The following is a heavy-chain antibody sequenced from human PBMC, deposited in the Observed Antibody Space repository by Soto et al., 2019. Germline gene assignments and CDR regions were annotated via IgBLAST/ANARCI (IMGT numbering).Heavy chain of an antibody. Sequence: RASVKVSCKASEYIFTDYYIHWVRQAPGQGLEWMGWMNPNAGGTNYARKFQGRVTMTRDTSISTAYLELTRQTSDDTAVYYCTRSSMLTMGPVRGPIDYWGPGTLVTVYS. CDR1: EYIFTDYY. CDR2: MNPNAGGT. V-gene: IGHV1-2*02. J-gene: IGHJ4*02. CDR3: TRSSMLTMGPVRGPIDY. D-gene: IGHD1-1*01.